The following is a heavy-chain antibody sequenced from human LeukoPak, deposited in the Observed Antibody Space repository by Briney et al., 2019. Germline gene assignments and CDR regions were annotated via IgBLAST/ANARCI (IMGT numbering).Heavy chain of an antibody. V-gene: IGHV4-38-2*02. J-gene: IGHJ3*02. CDR3: ARGYCSGGSCYLVAAAFDI. D-gene: IGHD2-15*01. CDR1: GYSISSGYY. Sequence: SETLPLTCTVSGYSISSGYYWGWIRQPPGKGLEGIGSIYHSGSTYYNPSLKSRVTISVDTSKNQFSLKLSSVTAADTAVYYCARGYCSGGSCYLVAAAFDIWGQGTMVTVSS. CDR2: IYHSGST.